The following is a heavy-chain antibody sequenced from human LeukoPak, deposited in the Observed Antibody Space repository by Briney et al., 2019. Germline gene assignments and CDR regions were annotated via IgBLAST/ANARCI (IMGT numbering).Heavy chain of an antibody. J-gene: IGHJ5*02. CDR3: AKDRIVGARVGFDP. Sequence: PSQTLSLTCTVSGGSISSGGYYWSWIRQPPGKGLEWIGYIYHSGSTYYNPSLKSRVTISVDRSKNQFSLKLSSVTAEDTAVYYCAKDRIVGARVGFDPWGQGTLVTVSS. D-gene: IGHD1-26*01. CDR1: GGSISSGGYY. V-gene: IGHV4-30-2*01. CDR2: IYHSGST.